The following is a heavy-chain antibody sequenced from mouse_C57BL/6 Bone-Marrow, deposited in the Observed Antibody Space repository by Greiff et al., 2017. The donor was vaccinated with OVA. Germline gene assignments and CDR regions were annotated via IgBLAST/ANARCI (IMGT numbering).Heavy chain of an antibody. CDR1: GFTFSSYG. Sequence: EVQLQESGGDLVKPGGSLKLSCAASGFTFSSYGMSWVRQTPDKRLEWVATISSGGSYTYYPDSVKGRFTISRDNAKNTLYLQMSSLKSEDTAMYYCARQDNWDYWGQGTTLTVSS. D-gene: IGHD4-1*01. V-gene: IGHV5-6*01. CDR3: ARQDNWDY. J-gene: IGHJ2*01. CDR2: ISSGGSYT.